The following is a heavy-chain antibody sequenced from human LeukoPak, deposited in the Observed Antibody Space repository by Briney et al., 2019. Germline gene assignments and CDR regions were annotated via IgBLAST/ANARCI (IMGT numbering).Heavy chain of an antibody. CDR3: AREKEGLLTFDY. D-gene: IGHD3-10*01. V-gene: IGHV1-69*06. CDR2: IIPIFGTA. Sequence: SVKVSCKASGGTFSSYAISLVRQAPGQGLEWMGGIIPIFGTANYAQKFQGRVTITADKSTSTAYMELSSLRSEDTAVYYCAREKEGLLTFDYWGQGTLVTVSS. J-gene: IGHJ4*02. CDR1: GGTFSSYA.